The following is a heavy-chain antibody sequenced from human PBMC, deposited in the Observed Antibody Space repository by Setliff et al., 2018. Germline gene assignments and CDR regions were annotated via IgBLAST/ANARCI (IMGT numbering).Heavy chain of an antibody. CDR2: IFPGNSAT. V-gene: IGHV5-51*01. CDR1: GYTFTDYW. D-gene: IGHD3-10*01. Sequence: PGASLKISCKPSGYTFTDYWIGWVRQMPGKGLEWMGIIFPGNSATKYSPSFQGQVTMSADKSISTAYLQWSSLKASDTAIYYCARVGDYMGFYYNYYMDVWGKGATVTVSS. CDR3: ARVGDYMGFYYNYYMDV. J-gene: IGHJ6*03.